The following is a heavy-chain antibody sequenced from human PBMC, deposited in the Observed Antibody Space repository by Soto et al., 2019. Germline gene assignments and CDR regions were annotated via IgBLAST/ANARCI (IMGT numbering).Heavy chain of an antibody. CDR3: AREIRANIAVAGGRGGSYNWFDP. D-gene: IGHD6-19*01. CDR1: GLTFSSYS. Sequence: PGGSLRLSCAASGLTFSSYSMNWVRQAPGKGLEWVSSISSSSSYIYYADSVKGRFTISRDNAKNSLYLQMNSLRAEDTAVYYCAREIRANIAVAGGRGGSYNWFDPWGQGTLVTVSS. CDR2: ISSSSSYI. J-gene: IGHJ5*02. V-gene: IGHV3-21*01.